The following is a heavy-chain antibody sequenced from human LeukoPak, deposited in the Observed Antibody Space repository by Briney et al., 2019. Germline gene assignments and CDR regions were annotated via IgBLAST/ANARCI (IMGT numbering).Heavy chain of an antibody. CDR1: GFTFDSYA. CDR3: ASGAGGWELLTKSTFDY. CDR2: ISYDGTNE. Sequence: GGSLRLSCAASGFTFDSYAIQWVRQAPGKGLEWVAVISYDGTNEYYADSVKGRFTISRDNSKNTLYLQMNSLRAEDTAVYYCASGAGGWELLTKSTFDYWGQGTLVTVSS. J-gene: IGHJ4*02. V-gene: IGHV3-30*04. D-gene: IGHD1-26*01.